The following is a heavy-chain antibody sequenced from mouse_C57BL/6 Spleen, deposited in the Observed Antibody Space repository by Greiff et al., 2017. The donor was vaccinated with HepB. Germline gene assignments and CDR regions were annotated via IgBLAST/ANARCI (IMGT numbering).Heavy chain of an antibody. D-gene: IGHD1-1*01. CDR3: AREDYYGSSYFDY. V-gene: IGHV1-52*01. J-gene: IGHJ2*01. Sequence: QVQLQQPGAELVRPGSSVKLSCKASGYTFTSYWMHRVKQRPIQGLEWIGNIDPSDSETHYNQKFKDKATLTVDKSSSTAYMQLSSLTSEDSAVYYCAREDYYGSSYFDYWGQGTTLTVSS. CDR2: IDPSDSET. CDR1: GYTFTSYW.